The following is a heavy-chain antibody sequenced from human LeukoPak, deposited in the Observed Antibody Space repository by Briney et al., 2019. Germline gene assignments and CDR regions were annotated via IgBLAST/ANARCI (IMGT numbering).Heavy chain of an antibody. CDR2: IYTTGST. CDR1: GGSINSYH. J-gene: IGHJ4*02. CDR3: ARAGYTISYYSLDY. D-gene: IGHD1-26*01. Sequence: PSETLSLTCTVSGGSINSYHWGWIRQPAGKGLEWIGRIYTTGSTYYNPSLESRVTTSVDTSKNQFSLKLTSVTAADTAMYYCARAGYTISYYSLDYRGQGTLVTVSS. V-gene: IGHV4-4*07.